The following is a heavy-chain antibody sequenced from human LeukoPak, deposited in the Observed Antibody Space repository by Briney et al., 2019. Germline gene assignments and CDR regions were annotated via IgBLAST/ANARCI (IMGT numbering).Heavy chain of an antibody. D-gene: IGHD5-24*01. CDR1: GYTFTCYD. Sequence: ASVKVSCKASGYTFTCYDINWVRQAPGQGLEWMGWMGPNSGNAGFALKFQGRVTMTRNTPISTASMELSSLRSDDTAVYYCARGLLTQRDGYKTLYYWGQGSLVTVSS. J-gene: IGHJ4*02. CDR3: ARGLLTQRDGYKTLYY. V-gene: IGHV1-8*01. CDR2: MGPNSGNA.